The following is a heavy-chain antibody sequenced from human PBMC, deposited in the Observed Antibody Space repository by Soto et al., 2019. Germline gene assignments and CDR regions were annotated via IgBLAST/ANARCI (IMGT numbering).Heavy chain of an antibody. J-gene: IGHJ6*02. CDR1: GGTFSSYA. D-gene: IGHD6-19*01. CDR3: ASPSGYSRGRERGYYYYGMDV. V-gene: IGHV1-69*13. CDR2: IIPIFGTA. Sequence: SVKVSCKASGGTFSSYAISWVRQAPGQGLEWMGGIIPIFGTANYAQKFQGRVTITADESTSTAYMELSSLRSEDTAVYYCASPSGYSRGRERGYYYYGMDVWGQGTTVTVSS.